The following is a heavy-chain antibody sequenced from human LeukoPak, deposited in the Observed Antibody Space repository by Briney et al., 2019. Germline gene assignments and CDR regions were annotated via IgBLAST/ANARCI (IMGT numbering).Heavy chain of an antibody. CDR2: ISGSGGST. CDR1: GFTFSSYA. Sequence: GGSLRLSCAASGFTFSSYAMSWVRQAPGKGLEWVSAISGSGGSTYYADSVKGRFTISRGNSKNMLYLQMDSLRAEDTAVYYCARDRTIWAGFPLDFWGQGNLVTVSS. J-gene: IGHJ4*02. D-gene: IGHD3/OR15-3a*01. CDR3: ARDRTIWAGFPLDF. V-gene: IGHV3-23*01.